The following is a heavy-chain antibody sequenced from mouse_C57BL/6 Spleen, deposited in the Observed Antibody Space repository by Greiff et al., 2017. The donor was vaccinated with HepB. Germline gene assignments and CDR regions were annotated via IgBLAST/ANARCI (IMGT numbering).Heavy chain of an antibody. CDR2: INPNNGGT. V-gene: IGHV1-18*01. Sequence: EVQLQQSGPELVKPGASVKIPCKASGYTFTDYNMDWVKQSHGKSLEWIGDINPNNGGTIYNQKFKGKATLTVDKSSSTAYMELRSLTSEDTAVYYFARRGYAMDYWGQGTSVTVSS. CDR1: GYTFTDYN. J-gene: IGHJ4*01. CDR3: ARRGYAMDY.